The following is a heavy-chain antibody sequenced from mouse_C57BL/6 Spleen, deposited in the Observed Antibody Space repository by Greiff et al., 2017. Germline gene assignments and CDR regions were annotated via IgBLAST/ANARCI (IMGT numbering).Heavy chain of an antibody. Sequence: QVQLKESGAELVRPGTSVKMSCKASGYTFTNYWIGWAKQRPGHGLEWIGDIYPGGGYTNYNEKFKGKATLTADKSSSTPYMQFSSLTSEDSAIYYCARGGNCGDYYAMDYWGQGTPLTVSS. CDR1: GYTFTNYW. J-gene: IGHJ4*01. CDR2: IYPGGGYT. CDR3: ARGGNCGDYYAMDY. V-gene: IGHV1-63*01. D-gene: IGHD2-1*01.